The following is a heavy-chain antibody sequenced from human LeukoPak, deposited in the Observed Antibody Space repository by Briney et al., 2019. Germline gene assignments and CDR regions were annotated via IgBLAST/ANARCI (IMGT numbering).Heavy chain of an antibody. CDR3: ARENRGDYFDY. CDR2: IYYSGST. D-gene: IGHD2/OR15-2a*01. V-gene: IGHV4-61*08. J-gene: IGHJ4*02. CDR1: GGSISSGGYY. Sequence: SETLSLTCTVSGGSISSGGYYWSWIRQPPGKGLEWIGYIYYSGSTYYNPSLKSRVTISVDTSRNQFSLKLSSVTAADTAVYYCARENRGDYFDYWGQGTLVTVSS.